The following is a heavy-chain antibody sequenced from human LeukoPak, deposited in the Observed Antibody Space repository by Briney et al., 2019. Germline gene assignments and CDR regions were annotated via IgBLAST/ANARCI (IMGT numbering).Heavy chain of an antibody. Sequence: PGRSLRLSCAASGFTFSSYGMHWVRQAPGKGLEGVAVIWYDGSNKYYADSVKGRFTISRDNSKNTLYLQMNSLRAEDTAVYYCARDSRNWNYYYGMDVWGKGTTVTVSS. CDR1: GFTFSSYG. J-gene: IGHJ6*04. D-gene: IGHD1-1*01. CDR2: IWYDGSNK. V-gene: IGHV3-33*01. CDR3: ARDSRNWNYYYGMDV.